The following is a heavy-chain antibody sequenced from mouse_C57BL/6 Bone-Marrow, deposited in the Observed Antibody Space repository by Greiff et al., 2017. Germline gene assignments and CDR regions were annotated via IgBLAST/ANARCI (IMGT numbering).Heavy chain of an antibody. CDR1: GFNIKDDY. V-gene: IGHV14-4*01. CDR3: TRIAY. Sequence: EVQLQQPGAELVRPGASVKLSCTASGFNIKDDYMHWVKQRPEQGLEWIGWIDPENGDTKYASKFQGKATITVDTSSNTAYLQLSSLTSEDTAVYYCTRIAYWGQGTLVTVSA. J-gene: IGHJ3*01. CDR2: IDPENGDT.